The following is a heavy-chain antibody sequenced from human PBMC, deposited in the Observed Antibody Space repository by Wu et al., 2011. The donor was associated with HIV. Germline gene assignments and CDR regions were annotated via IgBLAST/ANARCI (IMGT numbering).Heavy chain of an antibody. CDR2: IIPVLDTA. D-gene: IGHD6-19*01. Sequence: QVQLVQTGAEVKKPGASVKVSCKTSGYTFTSYGISWVRQAPGQGLEWMAGIIPVLDTANYAQKFRNRVTINTDKSTGTAFMEMNSLRSEDTAVYYCAVDGGSDAFEIWGQGTMVSVSS. CDR1: GYTFTSYG. J-gene: IGHJ3*02. V-gene: IGHV1-69*10. CDR3: AVDGGSDAFEI.